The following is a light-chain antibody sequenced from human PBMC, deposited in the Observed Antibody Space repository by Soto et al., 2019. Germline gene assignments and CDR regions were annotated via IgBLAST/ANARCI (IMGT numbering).Light chain of an antibody. J-gene: IGLJ2*01. CDR2: DNN. V-gene: IGLV1-51*01. CDR3: GTWDSSLSAVV. CDR1: SSNIGNNY. Sequence: QSVLTQPPSVSAAPGQKVTISCSGSSSNIGNNYVSWYQQLPGTAPKLLIYDNNKRPSGIPDRFSGSKSGTSATLGITGLQTGDEADYYGGTWDSSLSAVVFGGGTKLPS.